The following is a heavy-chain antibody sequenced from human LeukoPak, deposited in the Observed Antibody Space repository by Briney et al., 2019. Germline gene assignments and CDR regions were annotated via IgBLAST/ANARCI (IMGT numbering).Heavy chain of an antibody. CDR1: GFTFSSYA. CDR2: ISSNGGST. Sequence: PGGSLRLSCAASGFTFSSYAMHWVRQAPGKGLEYVSAISSNGGSTYYANSVKGRFTISRDNSKNTLYLQMNSLRAEDTAVYYCAKGGDPTTVTTFDYWGQGTLVTVSS. J-gene: IGHJ4*02. V-gene: IGHV3-64*01. CDR3: AKGGDPTTVTTFDY. D-gene: IGHD4-11*01.